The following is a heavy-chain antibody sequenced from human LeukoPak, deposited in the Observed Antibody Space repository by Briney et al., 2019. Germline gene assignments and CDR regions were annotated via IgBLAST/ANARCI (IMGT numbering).Heavy chain of an antibody. V-gene: IGHV4-59*01. CDR2: IYYSGST. J-gene: IGHJ6*03. Sequence: TSETLSLTCTVSGGSISSYYWSWIRQPPGKGLEWIGYIYYSGSTNYNPSLKSRVTISVDTSKNQFSLKLSSVTAADTAVYYCARDFGESYYMDVWGKGTTVTVSS. CDR1: GGSISSYY. CDR3: ARDFGESYYMDV. D-gene: IGHD3-10*01.